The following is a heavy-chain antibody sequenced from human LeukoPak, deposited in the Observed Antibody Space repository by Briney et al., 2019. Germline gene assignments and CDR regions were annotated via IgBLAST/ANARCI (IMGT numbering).Heavy chain of an antibody. D-gene: IGHD6-13*01. CDR3: ATYSYSSSWYGHDY. J-gene: IGHJ4*02. CDR2: IYYSGST. Sequence: PSETLSLTCTVSGGSISSSSYYWGWIRQPPGKGLEWIGSIYYSGSTYYNPSPKSRVTISVDTSKNQFSLKLSSVTAADTAVYYCATYSYSSSWYGHDYWGQGTLVTVSS. V-gene: IGHV4-39*01. CDR1: GGSISSSSYY.